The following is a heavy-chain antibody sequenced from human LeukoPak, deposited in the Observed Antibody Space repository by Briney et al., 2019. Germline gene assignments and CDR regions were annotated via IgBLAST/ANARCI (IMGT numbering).Heavy chain of an antibody. Sequence: GGSLRLSCAASGFTFSSDSMNWVRQAPGKGLEWVSSISSSSTYIYYADSVKGRFTISRDNAKNSLFLHMNSLRAEDTAVYYCAGDYGEPAYSYGLAYFDSWGQGTLVTVSS. V-gene: IGHV3-21*01. CDR2: ISSSSTYI. CDR3: AGDYGEPAYSYGLAYFDS. D-gene: IGHD5-18*01. CDR1: GFTFSSDS. J-gene: IGHJ4*02.